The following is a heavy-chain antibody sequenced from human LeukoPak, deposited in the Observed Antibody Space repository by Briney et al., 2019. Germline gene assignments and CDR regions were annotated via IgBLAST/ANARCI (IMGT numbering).Heavy chain of an antibody. CDR3: ARGTPDITMVRGAYPFDY. D-gene: IGHD3-10*01. V-gene: IGHV1-18*04. CDR1: GYTFTSYG. Sequence: ASVKVSCKAPGYTFTSYGISWVRQAPGQGLEWMGWISAYNGNTNYAQKLQGRVTMTTDTSTSTAYMELRSLRSDDTAVYYCARGTPDITMVRGAYPFDYWGQGTLVTVSS. J-gene: IGHJ4*02. CDR2: ISAYNGNT.